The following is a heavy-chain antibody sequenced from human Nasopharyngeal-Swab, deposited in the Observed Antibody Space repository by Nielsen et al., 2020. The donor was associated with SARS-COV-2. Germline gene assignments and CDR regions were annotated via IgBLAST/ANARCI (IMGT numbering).Heavy chain of an antibody. V-gene: IGHV4-38-2*02. CDR1: GYSISSGYY. CDR2: IYHSGST. Sequence: SETLSLTCTVSGYSISSGYYWGWIRQPPGKGLEWIGSIYHSGSTYYNPSLKSRATISLDKSKNLFSLNLKSVTAADTAFYYCTRARGYCSAVRCYDYYYMDVWGKGLTVTVSS. D-gene: IGHD2-15*01. J-gene: IGHJ6*03. CDR3: TRARGYCSAVRCYDYYYMDV.